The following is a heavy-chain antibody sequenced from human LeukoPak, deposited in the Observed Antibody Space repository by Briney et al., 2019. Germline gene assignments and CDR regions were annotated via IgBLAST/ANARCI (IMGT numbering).Heavy chain of an antibody. CDR3: AKARGLIGGAFDI. CDR1: GFTFADYI. Sequence: GGSLRLSCAASGFTFADYIMHWVRQAPGKVLEWVSLVSWDGDTTYYADSVKGRFTISRDNSKNSLYLQMNSLRTEDTALYYCAKARGLIGGAFDIWGQGTMVTVSS. D-gene: IGHD3-22*01. J-gene: IGHJ3*02. CDR2: VSWDGDTT. V-gene: IGHV3-43*01.